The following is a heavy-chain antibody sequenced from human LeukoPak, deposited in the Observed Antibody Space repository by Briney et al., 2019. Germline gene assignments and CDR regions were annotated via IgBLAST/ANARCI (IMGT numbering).Heavy chain of an antibody. D-gene: IGHD4-17*01. CDR3: ARHDSYGSSNWFDP. V-gene: IGHV4-39*01. Sequence: SETLSLTCTVSGGSISSGLYWGWIRQSPGRRLEWIASVSSGGTTYYNPSLKSRVSISVDTSNNRFSLKLNSVTAADTAVYYCARHDSYGSSNWFDPWGQGTLVTVSS. J-gene: IGHJ5*02. CDR1: GGSISSGLY. CDR2: VSSGGTT.